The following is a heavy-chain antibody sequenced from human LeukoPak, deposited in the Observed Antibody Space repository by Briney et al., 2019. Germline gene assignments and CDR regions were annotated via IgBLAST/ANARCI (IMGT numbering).Heavy chain of an antibody. CDR3: ARQSYDFWSGYFLDY. D-gene: IGHD3-3*01. Sequence: SETLSLTCAVYGGSFSGYYWSWIRQPPGKGLEWIGEINHSGSTNYNPSLKSRVTISVDTSKNQFSLKLSSVTAADTAVYNCARQSYDFWSGYFLDYWGQGTLVTVSS. V-gene: IGHV4-34*01. CDR1: GGSFSGYY. J-gene: IGHJ4*02. CDR2: INHSGST.